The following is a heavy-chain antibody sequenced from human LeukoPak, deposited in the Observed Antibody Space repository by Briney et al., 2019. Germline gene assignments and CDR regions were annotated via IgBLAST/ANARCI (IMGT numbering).Heavy chain of an antibody. Sequence: PGGSLRLSCAASGFTFSSYEMNWVRQAPGKGLEWVSAISGSGGSTYYADSVKGRFTISRDNSKNTLYLQMNSLRAEDTAVYYCATTALLLWFGELPFDYWGQGTLVTVSS. D-gene: IGHD3-10*01. CDR1: GFTFSSYE. CDR3: ATTALLLWFGELPFDY. CDR2: ISGSGGST. J-gene: IGHJ4*02. V-gene: IGHV3-23*01.